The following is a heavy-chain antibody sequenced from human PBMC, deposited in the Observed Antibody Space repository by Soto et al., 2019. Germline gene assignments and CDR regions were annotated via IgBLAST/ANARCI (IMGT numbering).Heavy chain of an antibody. J-gene: IGHJ6*03. V-gene: IGHV4-34*01. CDR2: INHSGST. Sequence: SETLSLTCAVYGGSFSGYYWSWIRQPPGKGLEWIGEINHSGSTNYNPSLKSRVTISVDTSKNQFSLKLSSVTAADTAVYYCARGRAYPSMTYYYYYYMDVWGKGTTVTVSS. D-gene: IGHD3-22*01. CDR1: GGSFSGYY. CDR3: ARGRAYPSMTYYYYYYMDV.